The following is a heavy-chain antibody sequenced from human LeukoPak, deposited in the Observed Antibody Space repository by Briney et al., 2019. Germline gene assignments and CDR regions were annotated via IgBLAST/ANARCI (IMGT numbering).Heavy chain of an antibody. Sequence: GASVKVSCKVSGYTLTELSMHWVRQAPGKGLEWMGGFDPEDGETIYAQKFQGRVTMTRDMSTSTVYMELSSLRSEDTAVYYCARGWRVRIYCSSTSCYNWFDPWGQGTLVTVSS. CDR1: GYTLTELS. J-gene: IGHJ5*02. D-gene: IGHD2-2*01. V-gene: IGHV1-24*01. CDR2: FDPEDGET. CDR3: ARGWRVRIYCSSTSCYNWFDP.